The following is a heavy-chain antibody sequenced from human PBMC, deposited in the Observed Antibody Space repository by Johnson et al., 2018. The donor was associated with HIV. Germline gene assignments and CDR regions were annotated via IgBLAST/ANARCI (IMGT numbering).Heavy chain of an antibody. V-gene: IGHV3-7*05. D-gene: IGHD6-13*01. CDR3: ARGGYSSSWYGGYGAFDI. Sequence: VQLVESGGGLVQPGGSLRLSCAASGFTFSSYWMSWVRQAPGKGLEWVANIKQDGSEKYYVDSVKGRFTISRDNAKNSLYLQMNRLRAEDTAVYYCARGGYSSSWYGGYGAFDIWGQGTMVTVSS. J-gene: IGHJ3*02. CDR1: GFTFSSYW. CDR2: IKQDGSEK.